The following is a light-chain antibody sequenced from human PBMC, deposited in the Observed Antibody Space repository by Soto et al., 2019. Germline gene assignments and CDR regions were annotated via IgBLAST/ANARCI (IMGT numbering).Light chain of an antibody. J-gene: IGLJ2*01. V-gene: IGLV2-14*01. CDR2: EVS. Sequence: QSALTQPASVSGSPGQSITISCTGTSRDVGGYNYVSWYQQHPGKAPKLMISEVSNRPSGVSNRFSGSKSGNTASLTISGLQAEDEADYYCSSYTSASTLGVVFGGGTKVTVL. CDR1: SRDVGGYNY. CDR3: SSYTSASTLGVV.